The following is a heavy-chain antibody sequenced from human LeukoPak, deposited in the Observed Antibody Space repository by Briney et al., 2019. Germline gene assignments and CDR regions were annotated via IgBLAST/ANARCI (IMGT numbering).Heavy chain of an antibody. CDR1: GFTFSSYS. CDR3: ARGAGYCSGGSCANWFDP. CDR2: ISNSSSYI. D-gene: IGHD2-15*01. Sequence: PGGSLRLSCAASGFTFSSYSMDWVRQAPGKGLEWVSSISNSSSYIYYADSVKGRFTISRDNAKNSLYLQMNSLRAEDTAVYYCARGAGYCSGGSCANWFDPWGQGTLVTVSS. J-gene: IGHJ5*02. V-gene: IGHV3-21*01.